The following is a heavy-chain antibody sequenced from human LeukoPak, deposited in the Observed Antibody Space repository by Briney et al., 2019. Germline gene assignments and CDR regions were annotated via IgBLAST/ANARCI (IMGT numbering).Heavy chain of an antibody. Sequence: SDTLSLTCAVYGGSFSGYYWSWIRQPRGKGLEWIGEINHSGSTNSNPSLKYRVTISVDTSKNQFSLKLSSLTGADTAVYYCARDSSADAFHIWGQGTMVTVSS. V-gene: IGHV4-34*01. CDR3: ARDSSADAFHI. CDR2: INHSGST. CDR1: GGSFSGYY. D-gene: IGHD2-15*01. J-gene: IGHJ3*02.